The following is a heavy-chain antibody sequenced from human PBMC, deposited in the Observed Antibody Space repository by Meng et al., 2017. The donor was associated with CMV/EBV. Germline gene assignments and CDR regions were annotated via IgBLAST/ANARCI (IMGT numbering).Heavy chain of an antibody. CDR1: GDSVSSNSAA. CDR2: TYYRSKWYN. D-gene: IGHD2-2*01. V-gene: IGHV6-1*01. J-gene: IGHJ6*02. Sequence: SCAISGDSVSSNSAAWNWIRQSPSRGLEWLGRTYYRSKWYNDYAVSVKSRITINPDTSKNQFSLQLNSVTPEDTAVYYCARRYLRDIVVVTHYYYGMDVWGQGTTVTVSS. CDR3: ARRYLRDIVVVTHYYYGMDV.